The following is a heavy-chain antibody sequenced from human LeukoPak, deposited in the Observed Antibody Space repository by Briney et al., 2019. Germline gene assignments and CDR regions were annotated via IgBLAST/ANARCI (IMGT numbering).Heavy chain of an antibody. CDR3: AKQTRPQLERRLGFDY. J-gene: IGHJ4*02. CDR2: ISGSGGST. Sequence: GGSLRLSCAASGFTFSSYAMSWVRQAPGEGLEWVSAISGSGGSTYYADSVKGRFNISRDNSKNTLYLQMNSLRAEDTAVYYCAKQTRPQLERRLGFDYWGQGTLVTVSS. D-gene: IGHD1-1*01. CDR1: GFTFSSYA. V-gene: IGHV3-23*01.